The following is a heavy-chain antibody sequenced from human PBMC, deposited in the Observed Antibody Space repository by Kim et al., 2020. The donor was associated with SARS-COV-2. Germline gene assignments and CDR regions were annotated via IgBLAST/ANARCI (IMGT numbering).Heavy chain of an antibody. CDR3: ATVVAYYYDSSGYSRYFDL. D-gene: IGHD3-22*01. CDR1: GYTLTELS. V-gene: IGHV1-24*01. J-gene: IGHJ2*01. Sequence: ASVRVSCKVSGYTLTELSMHWGRQAPGKGLEWMGGFDPEDGETIYAQTFQGRVTMTEDTSTEPAYMELSSLRSEDTAVYYCATVVAYYYDSSGYSRYFDLWGRGTLVTVSS. CDR2: FDPEDGET.